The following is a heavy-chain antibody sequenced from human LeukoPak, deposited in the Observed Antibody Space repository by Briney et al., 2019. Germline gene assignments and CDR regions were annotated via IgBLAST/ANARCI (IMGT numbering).Heavy chain of an antibody. V-gene: IGHV4-30-4*08. J-gene: IGHJ5*02. Sequence: SQTLSLTCTVSGGSISSGDYYWSWIRQPPGKGLEWIGYIYYSGSTYYNPSLKSRVTISVDTSKNQFSLKLSSVTAADTAVYYCARETQVIGVVWEDWFDPWGQGTLVTVSS. CDR1: GGSISSGDYY. CDR3: ARETQVIGVVWEDWFDP. CDR2: IYYSGST. D-gene: IGHD3-3*01.